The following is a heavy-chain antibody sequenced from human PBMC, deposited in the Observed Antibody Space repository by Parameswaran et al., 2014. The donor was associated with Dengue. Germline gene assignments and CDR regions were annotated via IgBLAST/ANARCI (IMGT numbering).Heavy chain of an antibody. V-gene: IGHV1-18*01. J-gene: IGHJ6*02. D-gene: IGHD3-10*01. Sequence: SWVRQAPGQGLEWMGWISAYNGNTNYAQKLQGRVTMTTDTSTSTAYMELRSLRSDDTAVYYCARDQYSIWFGESSGSYYYYGMDVWGQGTTVTVSS. CDR3: ARDQYSIWFGESSGSYYYYGMDV. CDR2: ISAYNGNT.